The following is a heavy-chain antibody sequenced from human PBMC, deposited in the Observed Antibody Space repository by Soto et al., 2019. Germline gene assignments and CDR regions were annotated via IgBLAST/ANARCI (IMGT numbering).Heavy chain of an antibody. CDR2: ISSTGLYT. CDR1: GFSFTTYG. CDR3: TKSWLFEKNWFDP. Sequence: PCGSLRLSCAASGFSFTTYGMSWVRQAPGKGLEWVSDISSTGLYTYLADSVNGRFTIYRDNSKNTLYLQMNSLRVDVTAVYFCTKSWLFEKNWFDPWGQGTLVTVSS. D-gene: IGHD3-22*01. V-gene: IGHV3-23*01. J-gene: IGHJ5*02.